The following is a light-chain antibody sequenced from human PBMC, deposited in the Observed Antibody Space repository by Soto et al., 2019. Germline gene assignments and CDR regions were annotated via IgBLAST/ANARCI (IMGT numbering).Light chain of an antibody. CDR2: DAS. CDR1: QDIRTA. Sequence: AIQLTQSPSSLSSSPGDRVTITCRASQDIRTAIAWYQQKPGQAPQLLIYDASSLQSGVPSRFSGRGSGTDFTFTISSLQPEDFANYYCQQFNSFPFTGGPGTKVDI. CDR3: QQFNSFPFT. V-gene: IGKV1-13*02. J-gene: IGKJ3*01.